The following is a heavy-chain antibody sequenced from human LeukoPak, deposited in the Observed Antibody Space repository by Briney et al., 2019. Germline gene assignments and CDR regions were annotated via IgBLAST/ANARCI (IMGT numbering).Heavy chain of an antibody. Sequence: GASVKVSCKVSGYTLTELSMHWVRQAPGKGLEWMGGFDPEDGETIYAQKFQGRVTMTEDTSTDTAYMELSSLRSDDTAVYYCARDQGYCSGGSCYAGDYWGQGTLVTVSS. J-gene: IGHJ4*02. CDR3: ARDQGYCSGGSCYAGDY. D-gene: IGHD2-15*01. CDR1: GYTLTELS. CDR2: FDPEDGET. V-gene: IGHV1-24*01.